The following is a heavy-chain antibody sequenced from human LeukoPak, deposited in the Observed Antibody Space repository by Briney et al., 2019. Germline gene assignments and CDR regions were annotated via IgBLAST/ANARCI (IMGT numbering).Heavy chain of an antibody. Sequence: PSETLSLTCAVYGGSFSGYYWSWIRQPPGKGLEWIGEINHSGSTNYNPSLKSRVTISVDRSKNQFSLKLSSVTAADTAVYYCARAVIRTFDYWGQGTLVTVSS. CDR1: GGSFSGYY. CDR3: ARAVIRTFDY. CDR2: INHSGST. D-gene: IGHD4-17*01. J-gene: IGHJ4*02. V-gene: IGHV4-34*01.